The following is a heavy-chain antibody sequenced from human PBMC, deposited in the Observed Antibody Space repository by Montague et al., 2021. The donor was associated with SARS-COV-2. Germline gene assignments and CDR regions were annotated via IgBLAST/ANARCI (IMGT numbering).Heavy chain of an antibody. Sequence: SETLSLTCAVSGYSISSSNWWGWIRQPPGKGLEWIGYIYHSGSTNYNPSLKSRVTISVDTSKNQFSLKLSSVTAADTAVYYCASMRWLRSEGGYYYGMDVWGQGTTVTVSS. CDR1: GYSISSSNW. J-gene: IGHJ6*02. CDR2: IYHSGST. V-gene: IGHV4-28*01. CDR3: ASMRWLRSEGGYYYGMDV. D-gene: IGHD5-12*01.